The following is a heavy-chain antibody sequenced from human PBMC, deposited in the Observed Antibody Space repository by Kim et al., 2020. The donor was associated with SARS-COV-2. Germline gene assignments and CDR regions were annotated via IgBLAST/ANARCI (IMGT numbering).Heavy chain of an antibody. J-gene: IGHJ5*02. Sequence: KGTFTISRDNSKNTLYLQMNSLRAEDTAVYYCAKDSRVAVAGVWGNWFDPWGQGTLVTVSS. CDR3: AKDSRVAVAGVWGNWFDP. D-gene: IGHD6-19*01. V-gene: IGHV3-23*01.